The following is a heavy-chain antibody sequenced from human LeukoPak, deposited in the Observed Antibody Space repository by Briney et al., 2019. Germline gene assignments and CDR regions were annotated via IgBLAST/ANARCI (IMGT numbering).Heavy chain of an antibody. CDR2: INTNTGNP. CDR1: GYTFTSYT. D-gene: IGHD4-17*01. J-gene: IGHJ4*02. CDR3: ASLVYGVHDYFDY. Sequence: GASVKVSCKASGYTFTSYTMNWVRQAPGQGLEWMGWINTNTGNPTYAQGFTGRFVFSLDTSVSTAYLQISSLKAEDTAVYYCASLVYGVHDYFDYWGQGTLVTVSS. V-gene: IGHV7-4-1*02.